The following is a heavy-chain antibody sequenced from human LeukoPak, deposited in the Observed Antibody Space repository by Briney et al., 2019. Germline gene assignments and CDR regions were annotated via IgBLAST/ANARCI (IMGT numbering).Heavy chain of an antibody. D-gene: IGHD3-10*01. J-gene: IGHJ5*02. CDR3: VRDGYYGSGSPGWFGP. Sequence: SETLSLTCTVSGYSINIAFYWGWTRVPPGKGREWIGSVFHIGTTYYNSSLKSRVNISIDTSKNQFSLKLNSLAAEDTAMYYCVRDGYYGSGSPGWFGPWGPGTLVIVSA. V-gene: IGHV4-38-2*02. CDR1: GYSINIAFY. CDR2: VFHIGTT.